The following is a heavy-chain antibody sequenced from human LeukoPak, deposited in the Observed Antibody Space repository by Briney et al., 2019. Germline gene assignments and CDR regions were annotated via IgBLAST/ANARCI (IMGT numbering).Heavy chain of an antibody. Sequence: GGSVRLSCAASGFTFSTYEMNWVRQAPGKGPEWVSYISSSCTTIYYADSVRGRFTISRDNAKNSLSLQMNNLRAEDTAVYYCARDGGCSGGSCFSVNWFDSWGQGTLVTASS. CDR1: GFTFSTYE. V-gene: IGHV3-48*03. D-gene: IGHD2-15*01. J-gene: IGHJ5*01. CDR3: ARDGGCSGGSCFSVNWFDS. CDR2: ISSSCTTI.